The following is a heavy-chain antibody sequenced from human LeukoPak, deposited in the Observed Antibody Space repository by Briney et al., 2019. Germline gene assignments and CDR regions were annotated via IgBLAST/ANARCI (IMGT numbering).Heavy chain of an antibody. V-gene: IGHV3-30*02. CDR1: GFTFSSYG. J-gene: IGHJ5*02. CDR2: IRYDGSNK. Sequence: GGSLRLSCAASGFTFSSYGMHWVRQAPGKGLEWVAFIRYDGSNKYYADSVKGRFTISRDNSKNTLYLQMNSLRAEDTAVYYCAKSGSGRTMVRGVTIKDWFDPWGQGTLVTVSS. D-gene: IGHD3-10*01. CDR3: AKSGSGRTMVRGVTIKDWFDP.